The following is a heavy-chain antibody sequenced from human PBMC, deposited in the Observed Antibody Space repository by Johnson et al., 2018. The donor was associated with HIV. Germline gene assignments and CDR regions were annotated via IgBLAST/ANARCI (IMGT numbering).Heavy chain of an antibody. CDR2: ISHDESNK. J-gene: IGHJ3*02. V-gene: IGHV3-30*03. CDR1: GFTFNSYG. D-gene: IGHD4-17*01. Sequence: QVQLVESGGGVVQPGRSLRLSCAASGFTFNSYGMHWVRQAPGEGLEWVAVISHDESNKYYADSVKGRFTISRDNSKNTLFLQMDSLRAEDTAVYYCARDSRLRTRAVGWADAFDIWGQGTMVSVSS. CDR3: ARDSRLRTRAVGWADAFDI.